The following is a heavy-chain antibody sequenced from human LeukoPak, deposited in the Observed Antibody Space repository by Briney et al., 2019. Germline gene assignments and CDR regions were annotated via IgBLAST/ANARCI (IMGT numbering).Heavy chain of an antibody. V-gene: IGHV4-4*07. D-gene: IGHD3-22*01. CDR2: VHATGTT. CDR3: ARVLGSSGYAGDWRFDL. CDR1: GASISLYY. Sequence: PSDTLSLTCSASGASISLYYWSWVRQSAGKQPEWIGRVHATGTTNYNPSLRSRVSLSVDTFKKQFSLKLNSVTAADTAVYYCARVLGSSGYAGDWRFDLWGRGTLVTVSS. J-gene: IGHJ2*01.